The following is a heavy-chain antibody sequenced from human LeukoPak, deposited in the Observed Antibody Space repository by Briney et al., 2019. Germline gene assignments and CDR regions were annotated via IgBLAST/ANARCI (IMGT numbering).Heavy chain of an antibody. CDR3: AYHWGYGSGTYYPH. D-gene: IGHD3-10*01. CDR2: INGGGDST. Sequence: GGSLRPSCAASGFTFVSYAMTWFRQAPGKGLEWVSAINGGGDSTYYADSVKGRFTISRDKSKNMLYLQMNGLRAEDTAVYYCAYHWGYGSGTYYPHWGQGTLVTVSS. V-gene: IGHV3-23*01. CDR1: GFTFVSYA. J-gene: IGHJ4*02.